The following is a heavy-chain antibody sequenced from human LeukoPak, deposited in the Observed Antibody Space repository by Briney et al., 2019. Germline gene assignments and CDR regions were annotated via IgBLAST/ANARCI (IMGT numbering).Heavy chain of an antibody. CDR1: VFTFSRYW. CDR3: ARDREGSRDAFDI. Sequence: GGSLILSCAASVFTFSRYWMSWVRQAPGKGLELVANIKQDGSARFYGDSVKGRFTVSRDNAKNSLYIQMNSLRAEDTAVYYCARDREGSRDAFDIWGQGTMVTVSS. V-gene: IGHV3-7*01. CDR2: IKQDGSAR. D-gene: IGHD1-26*01. J-gene: IGHJ3*02.